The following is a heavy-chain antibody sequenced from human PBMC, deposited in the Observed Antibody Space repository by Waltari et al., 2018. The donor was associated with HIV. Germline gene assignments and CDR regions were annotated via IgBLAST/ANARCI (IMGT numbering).Heavy chain of an antibody. CDR2: LFSNDEK. CDR1: GFSLSNDRMG. CDR3: ARIRDGIRVYGSGYYFDY. V-gene: IGHV2-26*01. Sequence: QVTLKESGPVLVKPTETLTLTCTVSGFSLSNDRMGVSWIRQPPGKALEWLAHLFSNDEKSYSTSLKSRLTISKDTSRSQVVLTMTNMDRVDTATYYCARIRDGIRVYGSGYYFDYWGQGTLVTVSS. J-gene: IGHJ4*02. D-gene: IGHD3-10*01.